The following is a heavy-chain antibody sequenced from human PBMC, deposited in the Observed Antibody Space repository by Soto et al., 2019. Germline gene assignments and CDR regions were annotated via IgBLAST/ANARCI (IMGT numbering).Heavy chain of an antibody. CDR1: GGSFSGYY. Sequence: SETLSLTCAVYGGSFSGYYWSWIRQPPGKGLEWIGEINHSGSTNYNPSLKSRVTISVDTSKNQFSLKLSSVTAADTAVYYCARGRSIYGDLPGGDYWGQGTLVTVSS. CDR2: INHSGST. D-gene: IGHD4-17*01. V-gene: IGHV4-34*01. CDR3: ARGRSIYGDLPGGDY. J-gene: IGHJ4*01.